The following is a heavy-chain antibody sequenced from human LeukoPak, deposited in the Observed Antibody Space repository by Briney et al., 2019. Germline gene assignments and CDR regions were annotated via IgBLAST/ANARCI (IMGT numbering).Heavy chain of an antibody. CDR3: ARDQDGAFDI. Sequence: PSQTLSRTCTVSGGSISSGGYSWSWIRQPPGKGLEWIGYIYHSGSTYYNPSLKSRVTISVDRSKNQFSLKLSSVTAADTAVYYCARDQDGAFDIWGQGTMVTVSS. CDR2: IYHSGST. V-gene: IGHV4-30-2*01. D-gene: IGHD2-15*01. J-gene: IGHJ3*02. CDR1: GGSISSGGYS.